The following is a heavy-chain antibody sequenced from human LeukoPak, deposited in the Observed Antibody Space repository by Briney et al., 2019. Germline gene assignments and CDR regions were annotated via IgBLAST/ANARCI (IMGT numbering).Heavy chain of an antibody. D-gene: IGHD3-3*01. J-gene: IGHJ6*03. CDR2: IYYSGST. V-gene: IGHV4-59*01. CDR1: GGSISSYY. Sequence: SETLSLTCTVSGGSISSYYWSWIRQPPGKGLEWIGYIYYSGSTNYNPSLKSRVTISVETSKNQFSLKLSSVTAADTAVYYCARAPYDFWSGKSRYYYYYYMDVWGKGTTVTVSS. CDR3: ARAPYDFWSGKSRYYYYYYMDV.